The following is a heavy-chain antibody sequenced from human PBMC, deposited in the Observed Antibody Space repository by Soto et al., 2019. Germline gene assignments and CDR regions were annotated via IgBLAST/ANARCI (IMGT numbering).Heavy chain of an antibody. Sequence: ESGGGLVQPGGSLRLSCPASGFTFSDFSMNWFRQAPGKGLEWLSYISRDGGAIYYADSVKGRFTIYRDNAKDSLYLQMSSLRAEDTAVYYCARDRSWAFDYWGQGTLVTVSS. CDR2: ISRDGGAI. V-gene: IGHV3-48*01. CDR3: ARDRSWAFDY. J-gene: IGHJ4*02. CDR1: GFTFSDFS. D-gene: IGHD7-27*01.